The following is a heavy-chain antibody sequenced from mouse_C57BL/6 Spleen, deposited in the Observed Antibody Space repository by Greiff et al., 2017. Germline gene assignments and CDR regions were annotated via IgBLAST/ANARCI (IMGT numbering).Heavy chain of an antibody. CDR1: GYTFTSYG. V-gene: IGHV1-81*01. CDR3: AKGGNGSYVWYFDV. D-gene: IGHD1-1*02. J-gene: IGHJ1*03. CDR2: IYPRSGNT. Sequence: QVQLQQSGAELARPGASVKLSCKASGYTFTSYGISWVKQRPGQGLEWIGEIYPRSGNTYYNEKFKGKATLTADKSSSTAYMELRSLTSEDSAVYFCAKGGNGSYVWYFDVWGTGTTVTVSS.